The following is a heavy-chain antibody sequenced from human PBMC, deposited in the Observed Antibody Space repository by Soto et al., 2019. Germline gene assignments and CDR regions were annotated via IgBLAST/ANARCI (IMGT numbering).Heavy chain of an antibody. V-gene: IGHV3-66*01. CDR3: ARDDVHCSGGRCYGVPMDV. D-gene: IGHD2-15*01. CDR1: GFTVRSNY. CDR2: IPSGGRT. J-gene: IGHJ6*03. Sequence: EVQLVESGGGLVQPGGSLGPSCGAPGFTVRSNYMPWVRPAPGQGLGWASIIPSGGRTNYAGSVKGRFTISRDNSKNKLFLQMNSLRVEDTAVYYCARDDVHCSGGRCYGVPMDVWGKGTTVTVSS.